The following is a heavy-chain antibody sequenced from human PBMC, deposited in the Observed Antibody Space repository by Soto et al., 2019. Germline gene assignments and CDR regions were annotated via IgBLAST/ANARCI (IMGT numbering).Heavy chain of an antibody. Sequence: QVQLVQSGAEVKKPGSSVKVSCRASGGHFDRFALSWLRQSHGQGLEWMGGIIPFLSATTYAHKFQGRVTITADASANTLYLELRSLTSDDTAVYYCARGEVDYGDVGSMDVLGQATSVTVSS. CDR2: IIPFLSAT. CDR3: ARGEVDYGDVGSMDV. V-gene: IGHV1-69*01. CDR1: GGHFDRFA. J-gene: IGHJ6*02. D-gene: IGHD4-17*01.